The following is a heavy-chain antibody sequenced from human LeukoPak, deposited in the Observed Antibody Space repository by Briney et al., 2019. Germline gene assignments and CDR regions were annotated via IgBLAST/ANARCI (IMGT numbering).Heavy chain of an antibody. D-gene: IGHD5-24*01. V-gene: IGHV3-23*01. CDR3: ARVGEKAFHLWPEIDY. CDR2: ISGSGGST. Sequence: PGGSLRLSCAASGFTFSSYGMSWVRQAPGKGLEWVSAISGSGGSTYYADSVKGRFTISRDNAKNSLYLQMSSLRAEDTAVYYCARVGEKAFHLWPEIDYWGQGTLVTVS. J-gene: IGHJ4*02. CDR1: GFTFSSYG.